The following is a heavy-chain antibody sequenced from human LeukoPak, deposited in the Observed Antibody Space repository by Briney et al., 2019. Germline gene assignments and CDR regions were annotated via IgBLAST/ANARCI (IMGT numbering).Heavy chain of an antibody. J-gene: IGHJ4*02. Sequence: PSETLSLTCTVSGGSISSYYWNWIWQPPGKGLEWIGYIYSSGSTNYNPSLKSRVTISVDTSKNQFSLKLSSVTAADTAVYYCATRRGYCSGGNCNYYFDYWGQGTLVTVSS. CDR2: IYSSGST. V-gene: IGHV4-59*01. D-gene: IGHD2-15*01. CDR3: ATRRGYCSGGNCNYYFDY. CDR1: GGSISSYY.